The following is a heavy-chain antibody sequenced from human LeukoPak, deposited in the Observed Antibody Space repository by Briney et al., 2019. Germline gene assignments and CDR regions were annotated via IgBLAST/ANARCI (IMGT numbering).Heavy chain of an antibody. J-gene: IGHJ4*02. CDR3: ATKQWLAPPPDS. Sequence: PGGSLRLSCAASGFTFSKYWMLWVRQAPGKGLESVSRINTDGTVTTYADSVKCRFTFSRDNADNTMFLQMNSVRDEDTAVYYCATKQWLAPPPDSWGQGTPVTVSS. D-gene: IGHD6-19*01. CDR1: GFTFSKYW. CDR2: INTDGTVT. V-gene: IGHV3-74*01.